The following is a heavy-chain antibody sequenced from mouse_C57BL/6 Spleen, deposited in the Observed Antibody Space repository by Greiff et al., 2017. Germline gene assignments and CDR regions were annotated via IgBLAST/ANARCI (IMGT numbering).Heavy chain of an antibody. Sequence: ESGPGLVKPSQSLSLTCSVTGYSITSGYYWNWIRQFPGNKLEWMGYISYDGSNNYNPSLKNRISITRDTSKNQFFLKLNSVTTEDTATYYCARGDYGRAMDYWGQGTSVTVSS. CDR2: ISYDGSN. D-gene: IGHD1-1*01. CDR1: GYSITSGYY. V-gene: IGHV3-6*01. J-gene: IGHJ4*01. CDR3: ARGDYGRAMDY.